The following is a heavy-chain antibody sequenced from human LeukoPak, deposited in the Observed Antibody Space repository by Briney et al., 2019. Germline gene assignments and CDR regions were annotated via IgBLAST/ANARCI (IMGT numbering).Heavy chain of an antibody. CDR3: ARHMVRGAILDY. V-gene: IGHV4-61*01. J-gene: IGHJ4*02. D-gene: IGHD3-10*01. CDR1: GGSVSSGSCY. Sequence: PSETLSLTCTVSGGSVSSGSCYWSWIRQPPGKGLEWIAYIYYSGSTNYNPSLKSRVTVSVDTSKNQFSLKLSSVTAADTAMYYCARHMVRGAILDYWGQGTLVTVSS. CDR2: IYYSGST.